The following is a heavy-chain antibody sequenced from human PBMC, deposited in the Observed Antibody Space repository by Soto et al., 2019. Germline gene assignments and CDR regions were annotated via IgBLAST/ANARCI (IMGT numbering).Heavy chain of an antibody. V-gene: IGHV1-18*01. D-gene: IGHD3-22*01. CDR3: ARRRIVVAGNWYCDL. J-gene: IGHJ2*01. Sequence: QVQRVQSGAEVKKPGASVKVSCKASGYTFTSYGISWVRQAPGQGLEWMGWITAYNYNTNYAQKLQGRLTMTTDTSTSTAYMELRSLRSDDTAVYYCARRRIVVAGNWYCDLWGRGTLVTVSS. CDR1: GYTFTSYG. CDR2: ITAYNYNT.